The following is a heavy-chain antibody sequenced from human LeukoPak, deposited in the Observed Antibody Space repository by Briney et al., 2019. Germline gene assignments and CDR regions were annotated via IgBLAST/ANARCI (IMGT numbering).Heavy chain of an antibody. J-gene: IGHJ4*02. Sequence: GGSLRLSCAASGFTFSSYAMSWVRQAPGKGLERVSAISGSGGSTYYAGSVKGRFTISRDNSKNTLYLQMNSLRAEDTAVYYCAKVLRYCSSTSCYPDYFDYWGQGTLVTVSS. D-gene: IGHD2-2*01. CDR3: AKVLRYCSSTSCYPDYFDY. CDR2: ISGSGGST. CDR1: GFTFSSYA. V-gene: IGHV3-23*01.